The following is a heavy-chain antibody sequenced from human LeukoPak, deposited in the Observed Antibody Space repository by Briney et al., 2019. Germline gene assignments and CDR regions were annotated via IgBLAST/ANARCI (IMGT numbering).Heavy chain of an antibody. J-gene: IGHJ1*01. CDR2: IKSDGKT. D-gene: IGHD3-22*01. Sequence: QPGGSLRVSCEASGFTFSRYWMHWVRQAPGKGLVWVSRIKSDGKTNYADSVKGRFTISKDNAKNTVSLQMDSLRAEDTGVYYCARAPSEVGGYYPEYFRHWGQGTLVTVSS. CDR3: ARAPSEVGGYYPEYFRH. CDR1: GFTFSRYW. V-gene: IGHV3-74*01.